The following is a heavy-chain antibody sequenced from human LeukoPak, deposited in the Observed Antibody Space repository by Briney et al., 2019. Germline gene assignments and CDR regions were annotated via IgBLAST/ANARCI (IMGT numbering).Heavy chain of an antibody. CDR1: GFTSDDHA. V-gene: IGHV3-9*02. D-gene: IGHD3-10*01. Sequence: GGSLRLSCAVSGFTSDDHAMHWVRQASGKGLEWVAGIMWRSGSTGYGDSVKGRFTISRDNAKKSLYLQMNGLRVEDTAFYYCTKDLTPGGADVWGQGTTVTVSS. CDR3: TKDLTPGGADV. J-gene: IGHJ6*02. CDR2: IMWRSGST.